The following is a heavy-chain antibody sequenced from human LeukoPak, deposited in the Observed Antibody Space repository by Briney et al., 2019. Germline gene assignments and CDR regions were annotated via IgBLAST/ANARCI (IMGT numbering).Heavy chain of an antibody. V-gene: IGHV3-66*01. J-gene: IGHJ4*02. Sequence: GGSLRLSCAASGFTVSSSYMSWVRQAPGKGLEWVSVLYSGGDIYYAGSVKGRFTISRDISKNTLDLQMNSLIAEDTAVYYCARRYSTNWANDYWGQGTLVTVSS. CDR3: ARRYSTNWANDY. D-gene: IGHD6-13*01. CDR1: GFTVSSSY. CDR2: LYSGGDI.